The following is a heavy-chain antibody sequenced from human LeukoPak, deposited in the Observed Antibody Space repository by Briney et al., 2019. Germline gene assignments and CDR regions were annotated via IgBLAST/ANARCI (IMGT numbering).Heavy chain of an antibody. D-gene: IGHD3-3*01. CDR1: GGTFSIYA. CDR2: IIPIFGTA. Sequence: ASVKVSCKASGGTFSIYAISWVRQAPGQGLEWMGGIIPIFGTANYAQKFQGRVTITADESTSTAYMELSSLRSEDTAVYYCARAPNVLRFLEWDYWGQGTLVTVSS. J-gene: IGHJ4*02. CDR3: ARAPNVLRFLEWDY. V-gene: IGHV1-69*13.